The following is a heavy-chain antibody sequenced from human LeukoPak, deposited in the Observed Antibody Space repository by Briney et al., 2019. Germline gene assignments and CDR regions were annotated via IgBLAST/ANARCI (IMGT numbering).Heavy chain of an antibody. CDR3: ARGGEDSSGYYYDY. V-gene: IGHV1-69*13. CDR1: VGTFSSYA. D-gene: IGHD3-22*01. Sequence: SVKVSCKASVGTFSSYAISWVRQAHGQGLEWMGGIIPIFGTANYAQKFQGRVTVTADESTSTAYMELSSLRSEDTAVYYCARGGEDSSGYYYDYWGQGTLVTVSS. CDR2: IIPIFGTA. J-gene: IGHJ4*02.